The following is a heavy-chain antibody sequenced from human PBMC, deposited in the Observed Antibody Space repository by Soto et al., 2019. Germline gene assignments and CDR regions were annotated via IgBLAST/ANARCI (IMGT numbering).Heavy chain of an antibody. CDR1: GYTFTSYG. V-gene: IGHV1-18*01. Sequence: QVPLVQSGAEVKKPGASVKVSCKASGYTFTSYGISWVRQAPGQGLEWMGWISANNGNTKYAQNFQGRVTMTTDTSASTAYMELRSLRADDTAVYYCARAYSPGLFDPWGQGTLVTVSS. D-gene: IGHD2-15*01. CDR3: ARAYSPGLFDP. J-gene: IGHJ5*02. CDR2: ISANNGNT.